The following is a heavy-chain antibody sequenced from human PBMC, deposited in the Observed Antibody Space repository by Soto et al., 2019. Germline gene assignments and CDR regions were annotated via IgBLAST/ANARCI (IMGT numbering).Heavy chain of an antibody. J-gene: IGHJ3*02. V-gene: IGHV3-21*06. CDR2: IKSDSSSL. Sequence: VQLVESGGGLVEPGGSLRLSCAASGFTFSTYLMNWVRQAPGKGLEWVSSIKSDSSSLYYADSVKGRFTISRDNAKNSLHLQMNSLSVEDTAMYFCARKPMTGSQSGAFYIWVQVTMVTVSS. D-gene: IGHD3-9*01. CDR3: ARKPMTGSQSGAFYI. CDR1: GFTFSTYL.